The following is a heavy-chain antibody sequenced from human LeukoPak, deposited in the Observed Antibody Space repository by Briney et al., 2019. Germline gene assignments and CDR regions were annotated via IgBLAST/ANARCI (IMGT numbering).Heavy chain of an antibody. CDR3: AKELWSWSFDY. Sequence: GGSLRLSCAASGFTFSSYSMSWVRQAPGKGLEWVSSISSRSGYIYYADSVKGRFTISRDNSKNTLYLQMNTLRAEDTAVYYCAKELWSWSFDYWGQGTLVSVPS. J-gene: IGHJ4*02. CDR1: GFTFSSYS. D-gene: IGHD2-8*02. V-gene: IGHV3-21*04. CDR2: ISSRSGYI.